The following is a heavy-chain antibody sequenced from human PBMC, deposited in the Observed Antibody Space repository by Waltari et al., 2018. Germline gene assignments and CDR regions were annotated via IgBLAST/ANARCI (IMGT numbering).Heavy chain of an antibody. CDR2: FDPEYGEA. D-gene: IGHD2-15*01. CDR3: TRDRVGYCSGGTCYSRWFDP. V-gene: IGHV1-24*01. J-gene: IGHJ5*02. CDR1: GYSLTESA. Sequence: QVQLVQSGAEVKKPGASVKVSCRVSGYSLTESALHWGRRAPGKGLEWLGGFDPEYGEAVYAQEFQGRVTMTEDTSKDTAYMELSSLTYEDTAVYYCTRDRVGYCSGGTCYSRWFDPWGQGTLVTVSS.